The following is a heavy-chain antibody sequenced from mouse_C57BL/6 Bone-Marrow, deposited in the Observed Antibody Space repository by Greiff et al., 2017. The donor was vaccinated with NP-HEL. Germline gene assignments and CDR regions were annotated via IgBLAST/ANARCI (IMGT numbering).Heavy chain of an antibody. CDR3: ARHYYGSSHWYFDV. CDR1: GYTFTSYW. J-gene: IGHJ1*03. V-gene: IGHV1-55*01. CDR2: IYPGSGST. Sequence: QVQLKESGAELVKPGASVKMSCKASGYTFTSYWITWVKQRPGQGLEWIGDIYPGSGSTNYNEKFKSKATLTVDTSSSTAYMQLSSLTSEDSAVYYCARHYYGSSHWYFDVWGTGTTVTVSS. D-gene: IGHD1-1*01.